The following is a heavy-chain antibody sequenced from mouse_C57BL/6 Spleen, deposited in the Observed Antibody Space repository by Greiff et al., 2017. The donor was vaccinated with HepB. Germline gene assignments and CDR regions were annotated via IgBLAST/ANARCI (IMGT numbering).Heavy chain of an antibody. J-gene: IGHJ2*01. D-gene: IGHD1-1*01. CDR2: ISSGGDYI. CDR1: GFTFSSYA. CDR3: TRDRYGSSSYYFDY. Sequence: EVKLVESGEGLVKPGGSLKLSCAASGFTFSSYAMSWVRQTPEKRLEWVAYISSGGDYIYYADTVKGRFTISRDNARNTLYLQMSSLKSEDTAMYYCTRDRYGSSSYYFDYWGQGTTLTVSS. V-gene: IGHV5-9-1*02.